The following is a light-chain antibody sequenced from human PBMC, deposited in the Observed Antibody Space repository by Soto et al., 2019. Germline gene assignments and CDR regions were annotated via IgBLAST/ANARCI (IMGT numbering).Light chain of an antibody. V-gene: IGLV2-14*01. Sequence: QSVLAQPASMSGSPGQSIAISCTGTSSDVGGYKYVSWYQQYPGKAPKLMIYDVSNRPSGVSDRFSGSKSGNTASLTISGLQSEDEADYYCSSYTSSSSYVFGTGTKAPS. CDR3: SSYTSSSSYV. CDR1: SSDVGGYKY. CDR2: DVS. J-gene: IGLJ1*01.